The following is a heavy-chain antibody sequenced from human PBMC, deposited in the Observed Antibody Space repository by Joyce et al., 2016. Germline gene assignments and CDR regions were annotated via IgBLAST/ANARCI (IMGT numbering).Heavy chain of an antibody. Sequence: EVQLVESGGGLIQPGGSLRLSCAASGFTVSNNYMTWVRQAPGKGLEWVSFIYSGGDTYYADSVKGRFTISRDKNTLYLQMNSLRVEDTAVYYCARVPGFHWGQRTLVTVSS. CDR1: GFTVSNNY. J-gene: IGHJ4*02. V-gene: IGHV3-53*01. CDR3: ARVPGFH. CDR2: IYSGGDT.